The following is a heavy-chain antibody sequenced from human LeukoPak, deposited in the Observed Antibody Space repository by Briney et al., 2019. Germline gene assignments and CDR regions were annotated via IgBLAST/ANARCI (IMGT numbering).Heavy chain of an antibody. Sequence: ASVKVSCKASGYTFTGYYMHWVRQAPGQGLEWMGWINPNSGGTNYAQKFQGRVTMTRDTPISTAYMELSRLRSDDTAVYYCARNGGGLLWFGEPNYYYYGMDVWGQGTTVTVSS. V-gene: IGHV1-2*02. CDR2: INPNSGGT. D-gene: IGHD3-10*01. J-gene: IGHJ6*02. CDR3: ARNGGGLLWFGEPNYYYYGMDV. CDR1: GYTFTGYY.